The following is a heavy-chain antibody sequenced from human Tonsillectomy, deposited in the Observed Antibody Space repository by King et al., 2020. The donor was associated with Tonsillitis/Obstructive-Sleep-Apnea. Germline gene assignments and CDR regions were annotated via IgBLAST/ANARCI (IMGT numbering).Heavy chain of an antibody. CDR2: VYPGDSDT. Sequence: QLVQSGAEVKKPGASLKISCKGSGYSFTNYWIGWVRQMPGKGLEWMGVVYPGDSDTRYSPSFQGQVTISADKSVSTAYLQWSSLKASDTAMYYCARQQYPPHYYYYMDVWGKGTTVTVSS. D-gene: IGHD2/OR15-2a*01. CDR3: ARQQYPPHYYYYMDV. J-gene: IGHJ6*03. V-gene: IGHV5-51*01. CDR1: GYSFTNYW.